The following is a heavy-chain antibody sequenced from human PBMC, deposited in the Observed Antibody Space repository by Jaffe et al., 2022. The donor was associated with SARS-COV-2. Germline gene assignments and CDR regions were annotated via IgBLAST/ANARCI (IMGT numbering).Heavy chain of an antibody. D-gene: IGHD3-10*01. Sequence: EVQLVESGGGLIQPGGSLRLSCAVSGFTVNNNYMSWVRQAPGKGLEWVSVIFSGGSTYHADSVKGRFTISRDTSKNTLYLQMNSLRAEDTAVYYCAREYLTGSSRYFDYWGQGTLVTVSS. CDR3: AREYLTGSSRYFDY. CDR2: IFSGGST. J-gene: IGHJ4*02. V-gene: IGHV3-53*01. CDR1: GFTVNNNY.